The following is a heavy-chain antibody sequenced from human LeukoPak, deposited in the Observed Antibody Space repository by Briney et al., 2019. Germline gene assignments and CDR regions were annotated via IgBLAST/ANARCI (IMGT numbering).Heavy chain of an antibody. Sequence: INSVGGTTFYADSVKGRFTITRDNANNTLYLQMNSLRAEDAAIYYCARSHMYGDYGEDIWGHGTVVAVSS. V-gene: IGHV3-48*03. CDR3: ARSHMYGDYGEDI. J-gene: IGHJ3*02. D-gene: IGHD4-17*01. CDR2: INSVGGTT.